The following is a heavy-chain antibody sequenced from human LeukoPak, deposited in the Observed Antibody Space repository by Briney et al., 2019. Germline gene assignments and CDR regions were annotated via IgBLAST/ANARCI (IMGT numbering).Heavy chain of an antibody. CDR1: GGSFSGYY. CDR2: INHSGST. CDR3: ARGPMTHSNYGFDY. Sequence: SETLSLTCAVYGGSFSGYYWSWIRQPPGTGLEWIGEINHSGSTNYNPSLKSRVPISVDTSKNQFSLELSSVTAADTAVYYCARGPMTHSNYGFDYWGQGTLVTVSS. J-gene: IGHJ4*02. V-gene: IGHV4-34*01. D-gene: IGHD4-11*01.